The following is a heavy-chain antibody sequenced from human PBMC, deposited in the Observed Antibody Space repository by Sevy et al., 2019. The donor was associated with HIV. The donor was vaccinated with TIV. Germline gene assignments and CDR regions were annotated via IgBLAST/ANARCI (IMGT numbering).Heavy chain of an antibody. Sequence: GGSLRLSCVASGFTFPIYSVCWVRQAPGKGLEWLTLISYVGNYKYYADSVKGRFTISRDNSNNILYLQMSSLRVEDTDLYFCARVAVEYCTNDCYHRFDHWGLGTLVTVSS. D-gene: IGHD2-8*01. V-gene: IGHV3-30*04. J-gene: IGHJ4*02. CDR1: GFTFPIYS. CDR3: ARVAVEYCTNDCYHRFDH. CDR2: ISYVGNYK.